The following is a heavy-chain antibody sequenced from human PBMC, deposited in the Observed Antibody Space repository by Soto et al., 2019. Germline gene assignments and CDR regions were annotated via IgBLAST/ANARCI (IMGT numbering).Heavy chain of an antibody. CDR3: ARVAAGMWYFDY. Sequence: QVQLVQSGAEVKKPGSSVKVSCKASGGTFSSYAISWVRQAPGQGLEGMGGIIPIFGTANYAQKFQGRVTITADESTSTAYMELSRLRSEDTAVFYCARVAAGMWYFDYWGQGTLVTVSS. J-gene: IGHJ4*02. D-gene: IGHD6-13*01. V-gene: IGHV1-69*01. CDR2: IIPIFGTA. CDR1: GGTFSSYA.